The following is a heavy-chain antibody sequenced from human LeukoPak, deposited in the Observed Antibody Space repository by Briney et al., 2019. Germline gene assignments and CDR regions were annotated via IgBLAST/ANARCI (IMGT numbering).Heavy chain of an antibody. CDR1: GFNFDDYA. D-gene: IGHD2-8*01. CDR2: ISWNSGSM. V-gene: IGHV3-9*01. Sequence: GRSLRLFCAASGFNFDDYAMHWVRQAPGKGLEWVSGISWNSGSMGYADSVKGRFTISRDNAKNSLYLQMNSLRAEDTAVYYCARESAGMYHYYYGMDVWGQGTTVTVSS. CDR3: ARESAGMYHYYYGMDV. J-gene: IGHJ6*02.